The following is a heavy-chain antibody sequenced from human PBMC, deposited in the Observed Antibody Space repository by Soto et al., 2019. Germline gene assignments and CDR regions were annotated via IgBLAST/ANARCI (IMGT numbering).Heavy chain of an antibody. CDR3: ARYRTKVPVAFDV. CDR1: GLAFPIDD. CDR2: MNPSGRNT. V-gene: IGHV1-8*01. J-gene: IGHJ3*01. Sequence: ASVKVSCKASGLAFPIDDIIWVRQKIGQGLEFMGWMNPSGRNTGYAQKFQGRATFTWNTPTSTAYMDLSGLRSEDTAVYYCARYRTKVPVAFDVWGQGTMVTVSS. D-gene: IGHD3-16*02.